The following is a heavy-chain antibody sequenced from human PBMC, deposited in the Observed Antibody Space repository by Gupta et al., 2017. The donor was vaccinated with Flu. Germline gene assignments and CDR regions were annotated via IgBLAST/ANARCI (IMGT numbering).Heavy chain of an antibody. CDR2: ISPYNGNT. V-gene: IGHV1-18*01. CDR3: ARPTAAALDV. D-gene: IGHD6-13*01. J-gene: IGHJ6*02. Sequence: ITCVRQAPGQGLEWMAWISPYNGNTHYSQKFQDRVIMTTDTSTNTAHMELTSLRSDDTAVYYCARPTAAALDVWGQGTTVTVSS.